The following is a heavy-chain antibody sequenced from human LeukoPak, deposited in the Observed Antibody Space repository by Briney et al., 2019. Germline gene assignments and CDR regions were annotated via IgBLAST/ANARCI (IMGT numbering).Heavy chain of an antibody. Sequence: SETLSLTCTVSRGSLSGSIRSYYWSWLRQPPGKGLEWIGSIYYSGSTYYNPSLKSRVTISVDTSKTQFSLKLSSVTAADTAVYYCARDHLVRALLRIARDAFDIWGQGTMVTVSS. V-gene: IGHV4-39*07. J-gene: IGHJ3*02. CDR1: RGSLSGSIRSYY. CDR2: IYYSGST. D-gene: IGHD1-26*01. CDR3: ARDHLVRALLRIARDAFDI.